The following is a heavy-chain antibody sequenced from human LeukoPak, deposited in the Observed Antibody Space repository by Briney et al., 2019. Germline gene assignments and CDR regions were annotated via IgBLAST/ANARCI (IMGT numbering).Heavy chain of an antibody. CDR3: ARDPHGYNSYFDY. V-gene: IGHV3-53*01. J-gene: IGHJ4*02. CDR1: GFIVSSNY. Sequence: GGSLRLSCAASGFIVSSNYMNWVRQAPGKGLEWVSVIYTDGSTYYADSVKGRFTISRDISRNTVHLQMNSLRAGDTAVYYCARDPHGYNSYFDYWGQGTLVTVSS. CDR2: IYTDGST. D-gene: IGHD5-24*01.